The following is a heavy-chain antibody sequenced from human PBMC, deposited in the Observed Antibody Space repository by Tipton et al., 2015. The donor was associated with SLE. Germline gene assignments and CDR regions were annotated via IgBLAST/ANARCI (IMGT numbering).Heavy chain of an antibody. CDR3: ARDVFTNYYYYGMDV. CDR2: INFDGTTT. V-gene: IGHV3-74*01. J-gene: IGHJ6*02. CDR1: GFTFSSYW. Sequence: SLRLSCAASGFTFSSYWMHWVRQAPGKGLVWVSHINFDGTTTTYADSVKGRFTISRDNAKNSLYLQMNSLRAEDTAVYYCARDVFTNYYYYGMDVWGQAITVTVSS.